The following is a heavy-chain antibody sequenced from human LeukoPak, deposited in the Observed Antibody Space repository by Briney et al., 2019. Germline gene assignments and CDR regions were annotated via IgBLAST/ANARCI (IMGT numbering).Heavy chain of an antibody. Sequence: ASVKVSCKASGYTFTSYGISWVRQAPGQGLEWMGWISAYNGNTNYAQKLQGRVTMTTDTSTSTAYMELRSLRSDDTAVYYCARDTYYYDSSGWPNFDYWGQGTLVTVSS. CDR1: GYTFTSYG. D-gene: IGHD3-22*01. V-gene: IGHV1-18*01. CDR3: ARDTYYYDSSGWPNFDY. CDR2: ISAYNGNT. J-gene: IGHJ4*02.